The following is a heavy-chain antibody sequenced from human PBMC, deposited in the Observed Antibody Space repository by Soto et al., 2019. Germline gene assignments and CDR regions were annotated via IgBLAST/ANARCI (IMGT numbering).Heavy chain of an antibody. V-gene: IGHV3-74*01. J-gene: IGHJ5*01. CDR2: INGDGSIT. Sequence: GGSLRLSCAASGFTFSSYWMHWVRQAPGKGLVWVSRINGDGSITSYADSVKGRFTISRDNAKRTLLLQMNSLRAEDTAVYYCVRSTITFDCWGQGTLVTVSS. CDR3: VRSTITFDC. D-gene: IGHD5-12*01. CDR1: GFTFSSYW.